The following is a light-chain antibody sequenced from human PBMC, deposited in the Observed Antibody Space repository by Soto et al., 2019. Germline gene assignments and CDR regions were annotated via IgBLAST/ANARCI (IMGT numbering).Light chain of an antibody. CDR2: GVF. Sequence: ETVLTQSPGTVSLYPGERATLSCTTSQSVRSNYLAWYQQEPGQAPRLLIYGVFNRATGIPDRFSGSGSGTDFTLTISGLEHEDSAVYYCQHYDGSPRTFGQGTKLEI. CDR1: QSVRSNY. J-gene: IGKJ2*01. CDR3: QHYDGSPRT. V-gene: IGKV3-20*01.